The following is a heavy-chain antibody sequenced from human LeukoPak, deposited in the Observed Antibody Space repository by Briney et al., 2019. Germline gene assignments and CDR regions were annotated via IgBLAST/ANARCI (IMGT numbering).Heavy chain of an antibody. CDR3: VRTPPNWGFDY. J-gene: IGHJ4*02. CDR2: MSPNSGDT. Sequence: ASVKVSCTASGYTFTTHDINWVRQATGQGLEWLGWMSPNSGDTGYAQKFQGRVTMTSDSSISTAYMELSSLRSEDTAIYYCVRTPPNWGFDYWGQGTLVTVSS. CDR1: GYTFTTHD. D-gene: IGHD7-27*01. V-gene: IGHV1-8*01.